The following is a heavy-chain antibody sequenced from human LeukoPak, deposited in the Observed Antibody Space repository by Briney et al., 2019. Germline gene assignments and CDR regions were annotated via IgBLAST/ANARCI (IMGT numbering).Heavy chain of an antibody. CDR3: VRTPPNWGFDY. J-gene: IGHJ4*02. CDR2: MSPNSGDT. Sequence: ASVKVSCTASGYTFTTHDINWVRQATGQGLEWLGWMSPNSGDTGYAQKFQGRVTMTSDSSISTAYMELSSLRSEDTAIYYCVRTPPNWGFDYWGQGTLVTVSS. CDR1: GYTFTTHD. D-gene: IGHD7-27*01. V-gene: IGHV1-8*01.